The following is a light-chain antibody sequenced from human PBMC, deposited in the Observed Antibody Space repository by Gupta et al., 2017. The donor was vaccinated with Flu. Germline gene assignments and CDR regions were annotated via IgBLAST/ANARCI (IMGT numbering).Light chain of an antibody. CDR1: QSVSVK. V-gene: IGKV3-15*01. Sequence: PAPLSVFPGESATLSCRASQSVSVKLAWYQQKPGQAPSLRSYGASTRATGVPARFSGSGSGTEFTLTISSLRSEDYAVYYCQQYKNWPQTFGQGTKVEVK. CDR3: QQYKNWPQT. CDR2: GAS. J-gene: IGKJ1*01.